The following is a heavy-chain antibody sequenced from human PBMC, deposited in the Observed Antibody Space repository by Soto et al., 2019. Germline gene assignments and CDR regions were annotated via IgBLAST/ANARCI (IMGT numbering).Heavy chain of an antibody. CDR3: ARAALGYCSGGSCLGFDY. J-gene: IGHJ4*02. CDR1: GYTFTSYG. D-gene: IGHD2-15*01. V-gene: IGHV1-18*01. CDR2: ISAYNGNT. Sequence: VASVKVSCKASGYTFTSYGISWVRQAPGHGLEWMGWISAYNGNTNYAQKLQGRVTMTTDTSTSTAYMELRSLRSDDTAVYYCARAALGYCSGGSCLGFDYWGQGTLVTVSS.